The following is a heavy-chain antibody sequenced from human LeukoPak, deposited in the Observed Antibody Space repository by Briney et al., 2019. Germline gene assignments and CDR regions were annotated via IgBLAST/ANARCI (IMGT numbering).Heavy chain of an antibody. V-gene: IGHV4-59*06. CDR3: ARGPARDYDFWSGWPVRYYYYGMDV. CDR2: IYHSGST. Sequence: SETLSLTCTVSGGSISSYSWSWIRQPPGKGLEWIGYIYHSGSTYYNPSLKSRVTISVDTSKNQFSLKLSSVAAADTAVYYCARGPARDYDFWSGWPVRYYYYGMDVWGQGTTVTVSS. CDR1: GGSISSYS. J-gene: IGHJ6*02. D-gene: IGHD3-3*01.